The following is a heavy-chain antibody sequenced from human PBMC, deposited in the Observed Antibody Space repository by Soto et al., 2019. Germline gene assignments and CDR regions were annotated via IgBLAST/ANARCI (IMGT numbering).Heavy chain of an antibody. J-gene: IGHJ4*02. Sequence: QVQLVQSGAEVKKPGASVKVSCKASGYTFTSYRISWVRQAPGQGLEWMGWISAYNGNTNYAQKLQGRVTMTTDTSTSTAYMELRSLRSDDTAVYYCARAQKKPYYYDSSGYYPAADWGQGTLVTVSS. CDR1: GYTFTSYR. CDR2: ISAYNGNT. V-gene: IGHV1-18*04. CDR3: ARAQKKPYYYDSSGYYPAAD. D-gene: IGHD3-22*01.